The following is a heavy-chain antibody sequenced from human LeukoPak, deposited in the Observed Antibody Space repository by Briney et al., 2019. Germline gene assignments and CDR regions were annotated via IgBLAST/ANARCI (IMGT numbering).Heavy chain of an antibody. J-gene: IGHJ4*02. CDR2: FDPEDGET. D-gene: IGHD6-19*01. CDR3: ATWVASSGWYVRFDY. Sequence: GASVKVSCKVSGYTLTELSMHWVRQAPGEGLEWMGGFDPEDGETIYAQKFQGRVTMTEDTSTDTAYMELSSLRSEDTAVYYCATWVASSGWYVRFDYWGQGTLVTVSS. V-gene: IGHV1-24*01. CDR1: GYTLTELS.